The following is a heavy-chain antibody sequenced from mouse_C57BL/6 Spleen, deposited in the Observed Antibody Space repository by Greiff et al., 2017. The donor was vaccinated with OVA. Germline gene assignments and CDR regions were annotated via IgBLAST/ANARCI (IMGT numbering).Heavy chain of an antibody. CDR3: AHPSYGNYGYFDV. CDR1: GFNIKNTY. J-gene: IGHJ1*03. CDR2: IDPANGNT. Sequence: VQLKESVAELVRPGASVKLSCTASGFNIKNTYMHWVKQRPEQGLEWIGRIDPANGNTKYAPKFQGKATITADTSSNTAYLQLSSLTSEDTAIYYCAHPSYGNYGYFDVWGTGTTVTVSS. V-gene: IGHV14-3*01. D-gene: IGHD2-1*01.